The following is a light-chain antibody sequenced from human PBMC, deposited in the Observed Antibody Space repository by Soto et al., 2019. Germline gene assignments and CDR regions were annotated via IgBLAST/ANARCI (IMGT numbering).Light chain of an antibody. J-gene: IGLJ1*01. CDR3: QSYDSSLSGSYV. Sequence: QSVVTQPPSASQTPGQRVTISCSGSRSNVGRNSVSWYQHVPGTAPKLLIYSHDQRPSGVPDRISASRSGTAASLAISGLRSEDEAFYYCQSYDSSLSGSYVFGTGTKVTVL. CDR1: RSNVGRNS. CDR2: SHD. V-gene: IGLV1-44*01.